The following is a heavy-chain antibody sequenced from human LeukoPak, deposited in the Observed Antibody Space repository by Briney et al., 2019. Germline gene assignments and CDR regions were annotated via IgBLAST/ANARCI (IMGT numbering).Heavy chain of an antibody. Sequence: PSETLSLTCTVSGGSISSYYWSWIRQPPGKGLEWIGYIYYSGSTNYNPSLKSRVTISVDTSKNQFSLKLSSVTAADTAVYYCARDRGGYYYDSSGYRAWAFDIWGQGTMVTVSS. CDR1: GGSISSYY. J-gene: IGHJ3*02. V-gene: IGHV4-59*01. D-gene: IGHD3-22*01. CDR2: IYYSGST. CDR3: ARDRGGYYYDSSGYRAWAFDI.